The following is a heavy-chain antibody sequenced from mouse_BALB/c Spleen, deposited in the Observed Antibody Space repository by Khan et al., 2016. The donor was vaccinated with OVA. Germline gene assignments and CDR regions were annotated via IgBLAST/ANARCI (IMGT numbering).Heavy chain of an antibody. CDR3: APVGNYYVSFAY. Sequence: EVKLLESGPELVKPGASVKMSCKASGHTFTSYVMHWVKQKPGLGLEWIGYIYPFNDDTKYNENFKGKATLTSDKSSSTAYMELSSLTSEDSAVYYCAPVGNYYVSFAYWGQGTLVTVSA. J-gene: IGHJ3*01. V-gene: IGHV1S136*01. D-gene: IGHD1-1*01. CDR1: GHTFTSYV. CDR2: IYPFNDDT.